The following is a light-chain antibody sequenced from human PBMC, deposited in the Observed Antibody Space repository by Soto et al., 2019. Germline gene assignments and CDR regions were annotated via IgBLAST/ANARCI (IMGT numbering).Light chain of an antibody. CDR3: QQYNSYSPLT. J-gene: IGKJ4*01. Sequence: DIQMTQSRSTLSASVGDRVTIPCRSSQSISNRLAWYQQKPGKAPKVVIYDASSLESGVPSRFSGSGSGTEFTLTISSLQPDDFATYYCQQYNSYSPLTFGGGTKVDI. CDR1: QSISNR. V-gene: IGKV1-5*01. CDR2: DAS.